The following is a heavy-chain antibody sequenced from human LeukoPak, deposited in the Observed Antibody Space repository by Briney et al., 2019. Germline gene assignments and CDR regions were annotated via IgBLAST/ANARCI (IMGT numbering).Heavy chain of an antibody. CDR2: IIPILGIA. CDR1: GGTFSSYT. D-gene: IGHD6-19*01. Sequence: SVKVSCKASGGTFSSYTISWVRQAPGQGLEWMGRIIPILGIANYAQKFQGRVTITADESTSTAYMELRSLRSDDTAVYYCARDLAVAGDWGQGTLVTVSS. CDR3: ARDLAVAGD. J-gene: IGHJ4*02. V-gene: IGHV1-69*04.